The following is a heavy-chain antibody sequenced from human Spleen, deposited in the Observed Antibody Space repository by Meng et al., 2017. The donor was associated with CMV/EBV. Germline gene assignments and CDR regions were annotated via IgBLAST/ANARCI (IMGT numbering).Heavy chain of an antibody. D-gene: IGHD4-17*01. V-gene: IGHV2-70*04. J-gene: IGHJ3*02. Sequence: SGPTLVKPTQTLTLTCTFSGFSLRTNGMRVSWIRQPPGKALEWLARIDWDNDKFYSTSLKTRLTISKDTSKNQVVLTMTNMDPVDTATYYCARTDYGDSRGAFDIWGQGTMVTVSS. CDR3: ARTDYGDSRGAFDI. CDR1: GFSLRTNGMR. CDR2: IDWDNDK.